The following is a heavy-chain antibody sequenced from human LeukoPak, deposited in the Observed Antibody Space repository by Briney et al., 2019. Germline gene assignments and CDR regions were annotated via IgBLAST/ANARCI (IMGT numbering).Heavy chain of an antibody. CDR2: IIPILGIA. D-gene: IGHD2-15*01. Sequence: AAKVSCKASGGTFSSYAISRVRQAPGQGLEWMGRIIPILGIANYAQKFQGRVTITADKSTSTAYMELSSLRSEDTAVYYCARLLGYCSGGSCYPYYYYGMDVWGQGTTVTVSS. CDR1: GGTFSSYA. J-gene: IGHJ6*02. V-gene: IGHV1-69*04. CDR3: ARLLGYCSGGSCYPYYYYGMDV.